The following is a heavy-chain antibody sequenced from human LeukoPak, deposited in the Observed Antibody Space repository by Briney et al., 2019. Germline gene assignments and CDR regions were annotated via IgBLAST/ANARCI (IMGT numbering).Heavy chain of an antibody. J-gene: IGHJ4*02. Sequence: GGSLRLSCAASGFTFSSYSMNWVRQAPGKGLEWVSSISSSSSYIYYADSVEGRFTISRDNAKNSLYLQMNSLRAEDTAVYYCARDPKGSDDYWGQGTLVTVSS. CDR1: GFTFSSYS. CDR2: ISSSSSYI. V-gene: IGHV3-21*01. CDR3: ARDPKGSDDY. D-gene: IGHD3-10*01.